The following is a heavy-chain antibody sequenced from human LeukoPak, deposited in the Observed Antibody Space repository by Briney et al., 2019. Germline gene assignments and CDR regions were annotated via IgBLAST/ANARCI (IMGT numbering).Heavy chain of an antibody. CDR3: ASLRERSYYARGFDY. CDR2: IYYSGST. V-gene: IGHV4-39*01. J-gene: IGHJ4*02. D-gene: IGHD1-26*01. Sequence: SETLSLTCTVSGGYIGSRSDYSGWIRQPPGKGLAWIGSIYYSGSTYYNPSLKSRVTISVDTSKNQYSLKLSSVTAADTAVYYCASLRERSYYARGFDYWGQGTLVTVSS. CDR1: GGYIGSRSDY.